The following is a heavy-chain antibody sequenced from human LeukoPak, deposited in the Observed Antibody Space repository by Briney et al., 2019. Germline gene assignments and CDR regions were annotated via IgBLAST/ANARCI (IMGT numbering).Heavy chain of an antibody. J-gene: IGHJ4*02. CDR1: GFTFTNYG. CDR2: ISDDSSYK. V-gene: IGHV3-21*01. Sequence: GGSLRLSCTTSGFTFTNYGVTWVRQAPGKGLQWVSSISDDSSYKYYAGSMKGRFTISRDNAKNSLYLQMNSVRAEDTAVYYCARDLGFVVVPAAKADYWGQGTLVTVSS. CDR3: ARDLGFVVVPAAKADY. D-gene: IGHD2-2*01.